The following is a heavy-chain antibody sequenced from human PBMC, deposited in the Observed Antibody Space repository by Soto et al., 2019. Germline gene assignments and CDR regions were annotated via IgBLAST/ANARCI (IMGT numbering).Heavy chain of an antibody. CDR2: IWYDGSNK. CDR1: GFTFSSYC. CDR3: ARAFDPVGVHYYYMDV. Sequence: GGSLRLSCAASGFTFSSYCMHWVRQAPGKGLEWVAVIWYDGSNKYYADSVKGRFTISRDNSKNTLYLQMNSLRAEDTAVYYCARAFDPVGVHYYYMDVWGKGTTVTVSS. D-gene: IGHD2-15*01. J-gene: IGHJ6*03. V-gene: IGHV3-33*01.